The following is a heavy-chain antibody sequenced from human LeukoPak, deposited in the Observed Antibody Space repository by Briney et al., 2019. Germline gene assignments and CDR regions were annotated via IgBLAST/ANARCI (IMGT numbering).Heavy chain of an antibody. V-gene: IGHV4-34*01. CDR2: INHSGST. Sequence: SETLSLTCAVYGGSFSGYYWSWIRQPPGKGLEWIGEINHSGSTNYNPSLKSRVTISVDMSKNQFSPKLNSVTAADTAVYYCARESCSSTSCYAYFDYWGQGTLVTVSS. J-gene: IGHJ4*02. CDR1: GGSFSGYY. CDR3: ARESCSSTSCYAYFDY. D-gene: IGHD2-2*01.